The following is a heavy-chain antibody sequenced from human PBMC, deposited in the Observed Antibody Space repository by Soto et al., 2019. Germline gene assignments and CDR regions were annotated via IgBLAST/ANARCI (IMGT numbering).Heavy chain of an antibody. CDR2: ISTYNGKT. D-gene: IGHD1-26*01. J-gene: IGHJ4*02. V-gene: IGHV1-18*01. CDR3: ARRWELNWDDY. CDR1: GYTFTSYG. Sequence: GASVKVSCKASGYTFTSYGISWVRQAPGQGLEWMGWISTYNGKTNYAQKLQGRVTMTTDTSTSTAYMELRSLRSDDTAVYYCARRWELNWDDYWGQGTLVTVSS.